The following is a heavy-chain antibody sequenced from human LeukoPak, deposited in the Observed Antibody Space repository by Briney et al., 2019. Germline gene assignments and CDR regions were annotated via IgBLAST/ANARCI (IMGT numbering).Heavy chain of an antibody. V-gene: IGHV3-73*01. D-gene: IGHD3-10*01. CDR2: IRSKANSYAT. J-gene: IGHJ6*03. CDR1: GFTFSGSA. CDR3: TRQWGTYYYGSGSYSWSAHYYYYMDV. Sequence: GGSLRLSCAASGFTFSGSAMHWVRQASGKGLEWVGRIRSKANSYATAYAASVKGRFTISRDDSKNTAYLQMNSLKTEDTAVYYCTRQWGTYYYGSGSYSWSAHYYYYMDVWGKGTTVTVSS.